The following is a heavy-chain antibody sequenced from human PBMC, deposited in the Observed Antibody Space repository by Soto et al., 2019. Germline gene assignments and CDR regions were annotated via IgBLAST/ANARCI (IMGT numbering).Heavy chain of an antibody. CDR2: IKSKTDGGTT. V-gene: IGHV3-15*01. Sequence: ESGGGLVKPGGSLRLSCAASGFTFSNAWMSWVRQAPGKGLEWVGRIKSKTDGGTTDYAAPVKGRFTISRDDSKNTLYLQMNSLKTEDTAVYYCTTNSDEYDYIWGSPTYYYYYYMDVWGKGTTVTVSS. J-gene: IGHJ6*03. CDR3: TTNSDEYDYIWGSPTYYYYYYMDV. D-gene: IGHD3-16*01. CDR1: GFTFSNAW.